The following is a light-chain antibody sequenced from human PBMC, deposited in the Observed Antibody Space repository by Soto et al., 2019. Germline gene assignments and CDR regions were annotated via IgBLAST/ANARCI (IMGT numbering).Light chain of an antibody. CDR3: QQYNFYWT. CDR1: QTISHR. J-gene: IGKJ1*01. CDR2: KAS. V-gene: IGKV1-5*03. Sequence: DIQMTQSPSTLPASVGDRVTITCRASQTISHRLAWYQQKPGKVPKLLIYKASSLESGVPSRFSGSGSGTEFTLTISSLQPDDFATYYCQQYNFYWTFGQGTKVEIK.